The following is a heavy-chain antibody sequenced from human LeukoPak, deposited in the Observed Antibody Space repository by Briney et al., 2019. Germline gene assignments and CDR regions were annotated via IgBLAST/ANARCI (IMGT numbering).Heavy chain of an antibody. V-gene: IGHV3-30*03. J-gene: IGHJ4*02. D-gene: IGHD3-22*01. CDR1: GFTFSSYG. Sequence: GGSLRLSCAASGFTFSSYGMHWVRQAPGKGLGWVAVISYDGSNKYYADSVKGRFTISRDNSKNTLYLQMNSLRAEDTAVYYCARGDYYDSSGYYYFDYWGQGTLVTVSS. CDR2: ISYDGSNK. CDR3: ARGDYYDSSGYYYFDY.